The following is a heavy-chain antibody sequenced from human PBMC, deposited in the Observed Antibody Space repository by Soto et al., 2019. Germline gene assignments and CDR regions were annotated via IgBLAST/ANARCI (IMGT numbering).Heavy chain of an antibody. D-gene: IGHD5-18*01. Sequence: ETLSLTCKVSGASGGSGSYYWSWIRQPPGKGLEWIGYIYYIGSTNYNTSLQSRVTISVDTSKNQFSLKLSSVTAADTAVYCCARGRQLWGIVVAFDIWGQGTIVTVSS. CDR3: ARGRQLWGIVVAFDI. CDR2: IYYIGST. V-gene: IGHV4-61*01. J-gene: IGHJ3*02. CDR1: GASGGSGSYY.